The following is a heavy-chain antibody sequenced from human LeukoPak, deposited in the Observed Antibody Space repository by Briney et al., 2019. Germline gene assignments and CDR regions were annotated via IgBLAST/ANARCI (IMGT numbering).Heavy chain of an antibody. CDR2: VYTSGST. Sequence: SGTLSLTCSVSGGSISGYYWTWIRQPAGKGLEWIGRVYTSGSTHYNPSLKTRLTMSVDTSKNQFSLKLSSVTAADTAVYYCARLITGTTTAFDIWGQGTMVTVSS. V-gene: IGHV4-4*07. D-gene: IGHD1-7*01. J-gene: IGHJ3*02. CDR1: GGSISGYY. CDR3: ARLITGTTTAFDI.